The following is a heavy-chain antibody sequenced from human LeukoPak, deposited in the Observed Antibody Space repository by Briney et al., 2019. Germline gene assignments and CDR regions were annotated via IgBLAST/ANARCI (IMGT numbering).Heavy chain of an antibody. CDR1: GFTFDDYG. Sequence: GGSLRLSCAASGFTFDDYGMSWVRQAPGKGLEWVSGINWNGGSTGCADSVKGRFTISRDNAKNSLYLQMNSLRAEDTALYYCARATRGWLGFDYWGQGTLVTVSS. V-gene: IGHV3-20*04. CDR3: ARATRGWLGFDY. CDR2: INWNGGST. J-gene: IGHJ4*02. D-gene: IGHD1-26*01.